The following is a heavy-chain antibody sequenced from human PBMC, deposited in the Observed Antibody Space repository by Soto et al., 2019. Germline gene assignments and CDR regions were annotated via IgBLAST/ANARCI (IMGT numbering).Heavy chain of an antibody. Sequence: GGSLRLCCAASGFTFSSYAMSWVRQAPGKGLEWVSAISGSGGSTYYADSVKGRFTISRDNSKNTLYLQMNSLRAEDTAVYYCAKFMPYYYGSGRILDAFDIWGQGTMVTVSS. CDR2: ISGSGGST. CDR3: AKFMPYYYGSGRILDAFDI. CDR1: GFTFSSYA. J-gene: IGHJ3*02. V-gene: IGHV3-23*01. D-gene: IGHD3-10*01.